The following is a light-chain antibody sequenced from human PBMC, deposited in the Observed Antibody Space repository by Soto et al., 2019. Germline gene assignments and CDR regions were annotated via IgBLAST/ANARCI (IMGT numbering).Light chain of an antibody. J-gene: IGKJ5*01. Sequence: LKQSPGTLSLKQGERATLSCRASQSVRSTHLAWYQLKPGQAPRLFIYGASSRATGIPDRFSGSGSGTDFTLTISRLEPEDFAVYICQQYGTSPRTFGQVTLLEVK. CDR1: QSVRSTH. CDR3: QQYGTSPRT. V-gene: IGKV3-20*01. CDR2: GAS.